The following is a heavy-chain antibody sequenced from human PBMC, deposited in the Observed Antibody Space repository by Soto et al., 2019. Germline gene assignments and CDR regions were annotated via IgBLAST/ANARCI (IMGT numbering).Heavy chain of an antibody. V-gene: IGHV1-58*01. J-gene: IGHJ5*02. CDR3: AADRGYL. CDR2: IVVGTGDT. CDR1: GFTFTSSS. D-gene: IGHD3-10*01. Sequence: QMQLVQSGPEVKKPGSSVKVSCKASGFTFTSSSVQWVRQARGQGLEWIGWIVVGTGDTKYAQKFQERVTFDRDISTTTAYMEVSSLTSDDTAVYYCAADRGYLWGQGTLVTVSS.